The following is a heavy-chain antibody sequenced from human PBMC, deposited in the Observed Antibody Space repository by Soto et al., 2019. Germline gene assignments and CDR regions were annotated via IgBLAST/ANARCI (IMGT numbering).Heavy chain of an antibody. V-gene: IGHV3-33*01. CDR1: GFTFSSYG. CDR2: IWYDGSNK. D-gene: IGHD3-10*01. J-gene: IGHJ6*02. Sequence: QVQLVESGGGVVQPGRSLRLSCAASGFTFSSYGMHWVRQAPGKGLEWVAVIWYDGSNKYYADSVKGRFTISRDNSKNTLYLQMNSLRAEDTAVYYCARDGYYGSGSYLSYVPGYYYYYYGMDVWGQGTTVTVSS. CDR3: ARDGYYGSGSYLSYVPGYYYYYYGMDV.